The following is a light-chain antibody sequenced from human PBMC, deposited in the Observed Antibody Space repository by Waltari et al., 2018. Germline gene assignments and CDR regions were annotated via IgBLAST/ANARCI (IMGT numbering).Light chain of an antibody. J-gene: IGLJ2*01. CDR1: SGDVGGENY. Sequence: QSALTQPASVSGSPGQSITISCTGTSGDVGGENYVSWYQQHTGKAPKLVTSDVSTRPSGVSTLFSASKSGDTASLTISGLQAEDEGDYYCSSYASVSSLVFGGGTRLTVL. V-gene: IGLV2-14*01. CDR3: SSYASVSSLV. CDR2: DVS.